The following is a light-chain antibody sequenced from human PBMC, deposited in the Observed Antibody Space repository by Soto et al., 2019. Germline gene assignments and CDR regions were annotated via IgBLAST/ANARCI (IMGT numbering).Light chain of an antibody. Sequence: QSVLSQPASMSGTPGHSITISCTGTSSDVGGYNYVSWYQQHPGKAPKRMIYEVSNRPSGVSNRFSGSKSGNTASLTISGLQAEDEADYYCSSYTSSSTYVFGTGTKVTVL. J-gene: IGLJ1*01. CDR1: SSDVGGYNY. V-gene: IGLV2-14*01. CDR2: EVS. CDR3: SSYTSSSTYV.